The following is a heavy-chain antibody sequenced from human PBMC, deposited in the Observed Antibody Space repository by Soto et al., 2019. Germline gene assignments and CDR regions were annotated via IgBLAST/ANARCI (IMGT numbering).Heavy chain of an antibody. Sequence: QVQLVESGGGVVQPGRSLRLSCAASGFTFSSHSIQWVRQAPGKGLEWVAVKYCADSVKGRFTISRDNSKNTAYLQMNSLRAEDTAVFYCAREWSTSGDLDYWGQGTLVIVSS. D-gene: IGHD3-10*01. CDR1: GFTFSSHS. J-gene: IGHJ4*02. CDR3: AREWSTSGDLDY. V-gene: IGHV3-30*04. CDR2: K.